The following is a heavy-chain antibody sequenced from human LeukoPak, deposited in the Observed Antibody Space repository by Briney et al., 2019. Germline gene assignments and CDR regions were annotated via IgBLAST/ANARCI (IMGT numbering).Heavy chain of an antibody. J-gene: IGHJ3*02. Sequence: SVKVSCEASGGTFSSYAISWVRQAPGQGGEWMGRIIPILGIANYAQKFQGRVTITADKSTSTAYMELSSLRSEDTAVYYCARSDTAMARGAFDIWGQGTMVTVSS. CDR1: GGTFSSYA. D-gene: IGHD5-18*01. CDR2: IIPILGIA. CDR3: ARSDTAMARGAFDI. V-gene: IGHV1-69*04.